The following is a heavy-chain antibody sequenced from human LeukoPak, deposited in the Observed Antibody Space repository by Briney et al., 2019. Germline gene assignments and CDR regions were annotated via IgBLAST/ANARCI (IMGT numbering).Heavy chain of an antibody. CDR1: GFTFSDFY. J-gene: IGHJ5*02. V-gene: IGHV3-11*06. Sequence: NPGGSLRLSCAASGFTFSDFYMSWIRQAPGEGLEWVSHITSSSSYTNYADSVQGRFTISRDNANNSLYLHMNSLRAEDTAVYYCARAYSSSCYNCFHPWGQGTLVIVSS. CDR2: ITSSSSYT. CDR3: ARAYSSSCYNCFHP. D-gene: IGHD6-13*01.